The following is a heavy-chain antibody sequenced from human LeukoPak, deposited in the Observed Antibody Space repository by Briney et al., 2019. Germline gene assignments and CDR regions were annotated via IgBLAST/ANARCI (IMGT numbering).Heavy chain of an antibody. CDR2: ISYDGSNN. J-gene: IGHJ4*02. CDR3: ARARGGSYPFDY. Sequence: GRSLRLSCAASGFTFSNYAIHWVRQAPGKGLEWVVVISYDGSNNYYADSVKGRFTISRDNSKNTLYLQMNSLRAEDTAVYYCARARGGSYPFDYWGQGTLVTVSS. V-gene: IGHV3-30-3*01. D-gene: IGHD1-26*01. CDR1: GFTFSNYA.